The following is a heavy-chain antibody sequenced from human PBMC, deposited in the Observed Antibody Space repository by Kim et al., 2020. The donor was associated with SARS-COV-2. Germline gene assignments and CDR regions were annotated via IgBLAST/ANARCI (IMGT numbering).Heavy chain of an antibody. V-gene: IGHV3-30*18. CDR3: AKDRGSSSWPYYYYYMDV. Sequence: GGSLRLSCAASGFTFSSYGMHWVRQAPGKGLEWVAVISYDGSNKYYADSVKGRFTISRDNSKNTLYLQMNSLRAEDTAVYYCAKDRGSSSWPYYYYYMDVWGKGTTVTVYS. J-gene: IGHJ6*03. D-gene: IGHD6-13*01. CDR1: GFTFSSYG. CDR2: ISYDGSNK.